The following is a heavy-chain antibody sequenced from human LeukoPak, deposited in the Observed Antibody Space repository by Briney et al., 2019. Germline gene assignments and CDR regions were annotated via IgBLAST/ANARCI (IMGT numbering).Heavy chain of an antibody. J-gene: IGHJ4*02. CDR2: IYHSGST. D-gene: IGHD3-10*01. CDR3: ARDLAKPTYYYGSGSYYDY. CDR1: GGSISSSNW. V-gene: IGHV4-4*02. Sequence: SETLSLTCAVSGGSISSSNWWSWVRQPPGKGLEWIGEIYHSGSTNFNPSLKSRVTISVDKSKNQFSLKLSSVTAADTAVYYCARDLAKPTYYYGSGSYYDYWGQGTLVTVSS.